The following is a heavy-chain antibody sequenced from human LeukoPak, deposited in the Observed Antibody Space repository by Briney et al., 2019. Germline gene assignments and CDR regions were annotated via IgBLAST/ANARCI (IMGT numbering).Heavy chain of an antibody. D-gene: IGHD6-19*01. CDR1: GFPFNEYW. J-gene: IGHJ5*02. V-gene: IGHV3-74*01. CDR2: INADGSII. Sequence: HTGGSLRLSCAASGFPFNEYWMYWLRHAPGKGLVSVSRINADGSIITYADSVKGRFTISRDNAENTLYLQMNSLRGEDTAVYYCARKQWLAPPPESWGQGTLVTVSS. CDR3: ARKQWLAPPPES.